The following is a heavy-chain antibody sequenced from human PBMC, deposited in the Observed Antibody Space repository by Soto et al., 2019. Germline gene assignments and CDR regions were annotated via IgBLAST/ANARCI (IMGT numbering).Heavy chain of an antibody. CDR3: ARDGDGYNLNAFDI. J-gene: IGHJ3*02. CDR1: GGTFSSYA. Sequence: ASVKVSCKASGGTFSSYAISWVRQAPGQGLEWMGGIIPIFGTANYAQKFQGRVTITADESTSTAYMELSSLRSEDTAVYYCARDGDGYNLNAFDIWGQGTMVTVSS. CDR2: IIPIFGTA. D-gene: IGHD5-12*01. V-gene: IGHV1-69*13.